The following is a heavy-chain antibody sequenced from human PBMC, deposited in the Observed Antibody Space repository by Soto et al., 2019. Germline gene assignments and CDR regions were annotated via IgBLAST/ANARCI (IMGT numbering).Heavy chain of an antibody. J-gene: IGHJ4*02. D-gene: IGHD3-16*02. V-gene: IGHV4-38-2*01. CDR3: ARVRYGGYFDY. CDR2: IYHSGST. CDR1: GYSISSGYY. Sequence: PSETLSLTCAVSGYSISSGYYWGWIRQPPGKGLEWIGSIYHSGSTYYNPSLKSRVTISVDTSKNQFSLKLSSVTAADTAVYYCARVRYGGYFDYWGQGTLVTVSS.